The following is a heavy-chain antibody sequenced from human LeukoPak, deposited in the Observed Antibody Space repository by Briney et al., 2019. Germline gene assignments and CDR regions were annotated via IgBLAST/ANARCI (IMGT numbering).Heavy chain of an antibody. Sequence: ASVKVSCRASGYTFTSYDINWVRQATGQGLEWMGWMNPNSGNTGYAQKFQGRVTMTRNTSISTAYMELSSLRSEDTAVYYCARAPPRIAVAGTYHLRDYWGQGTLVTVSS. J-gene: IGHJ4*02. CDR2: MNPNSGNT. CDR1: GYTFTSYD. D-gene: IGHD6-19*01. CDR3: ARAPPRIAVAGTYHLRDY. V-gene: IGHV1-8*01.